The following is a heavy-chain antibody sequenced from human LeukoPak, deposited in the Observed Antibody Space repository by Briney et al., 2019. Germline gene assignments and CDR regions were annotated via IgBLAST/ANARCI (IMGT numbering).Heavy chain of an antibody. CDR2: IKGDESEK. CDR1: GFSFSTDW. J-gene: IGHJ1*01. D-gene: IGHD2-2*03. Sequence: QPGGSLRLSCAASGFSFSTDWMTWVRQAPGKGLEWVANIKGDESEKYYVDSVMGRFTISRDNAKNSLYLQMNSLRAGDTAVYYCATSGYSYALNYWGQGTLVTVSS. CDR3: ATSGYSYALNY. V-gene: IGHV3-7*01.